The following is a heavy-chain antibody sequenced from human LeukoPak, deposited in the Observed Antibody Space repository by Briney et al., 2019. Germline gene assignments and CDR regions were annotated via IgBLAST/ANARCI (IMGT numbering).Heavy chain of an antibody. CDR3: ARGYSSSPTEDYFDY. D-gene: IGHD6-13*01. J-gene: IGHJ4*02. CDR1: GFTFSDYY. V-gene: IGHV3-11*01. Sequence: GGSLRLSCAASGFTFSDYYMNWIRQAPGKGLEWVSYISSSGSTIYYADSVKGRFTISRDNAKNSLYLQMNSLRAEDTAVYYCARGYSSSPTEDYFDYWGQGTLVTVSS. CDR2: ISSSGSTI.